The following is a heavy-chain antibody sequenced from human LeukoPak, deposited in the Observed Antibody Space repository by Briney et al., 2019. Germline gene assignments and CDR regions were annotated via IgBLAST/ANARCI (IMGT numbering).Heavy chain of an antibody. CDR2: IYYSGST. D-gene: IGHD4/OR15-4a*01. CDR1: GGSISSYY. V-gene: IGHV4-59*08. CDR3: ARRSMVRTVGYYYGMDV. J-gene: IGHJ6*02. Sequence: SETLSLTCTASGGSISSYYWSWIRQPPGKGLEWIGYIYYSGSTNYNPSLKSRATISVDTSKKQFSLKLSSVTAADTAVYYCARRSMVRTVGYYYGMDVWGQGTTVIVSS.